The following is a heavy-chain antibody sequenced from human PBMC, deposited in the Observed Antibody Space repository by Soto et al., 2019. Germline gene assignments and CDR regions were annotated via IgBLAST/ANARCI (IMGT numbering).Heavy chain of an antibody. CDR1: GFTFSSYG. J-gene: IGHJ4*02. Sequence: GGSLRLSCAASGFTFSSYGMHWVRQAPGKGLEWVAVISYDGSNKYYADSVKGRFTISRDNSKNTLYLQMNSLRAEDTAVYYCAKDVGGLWGNMVLMVYAIRGYYFDYWGQGTLVTVSS. D-gene: IGHD2-8*01. V-gene: IGHV3-30*18. CDR2: ISYDGSNK. CDR3: AKDVGGLWGNMVLMVYAIRGYYFDY.